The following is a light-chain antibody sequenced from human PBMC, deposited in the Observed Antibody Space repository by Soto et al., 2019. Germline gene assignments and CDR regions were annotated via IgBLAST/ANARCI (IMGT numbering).Light chain of an antibody. CDR3: QQRSNWHT. CDR1: QGVSSY. CDR2: DAS. J-gene: IGKJ3*01. Sequence: EIVLTQSPATLSLSPRERATLSCRASQGVSSYLAWYQQKPGQAPRLLIYDASNRATGIPARFSGSGPGTDFTLTISSLDPEDFAVYYCQQRSNWHTFGPGTKVDI. V-gene: IGKV3D-11*01.